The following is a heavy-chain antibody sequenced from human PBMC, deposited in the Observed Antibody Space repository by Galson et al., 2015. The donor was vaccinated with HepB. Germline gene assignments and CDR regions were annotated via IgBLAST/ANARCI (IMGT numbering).Heavy chain of an antibody. Sequence: SLRLSCAASGFTFSNYWMSWVRQAPGMGLEWVAAISGSGGSTYYADSVKGRFTISRDNSKNTLYLPMNSLRAEDTAVYYRAKPLGVYSYGYVSLDDAFDIWGQGTMVLVVS. CDR1: GFTFSNYW. D-gene: IGHD5-18*01. CDR2: ISGSGGST. J-gene: IGHJ3*02. CDR3: AKPLGVYSYGYVSLDDAFDI. V-gene: IGHV3-23*01.